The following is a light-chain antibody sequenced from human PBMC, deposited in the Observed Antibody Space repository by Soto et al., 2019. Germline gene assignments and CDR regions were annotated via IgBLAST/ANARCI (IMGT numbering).Light chain of an antibody. CDR3: QRYNDYQYV. V-gene: IGKV1-5*03. Sequence: DIQMTQSPSTLSASVGDRVTITCRASQSITTWLAWYQQKPGKAPKLLIYKAMNLQSGVPSRFSGSGSGTEFTLTISSLQPDDFGTYYCQRYNDYQYVFGQGTKLDMK. CDR2: KAM. J-gene: IGKJ2*01. CDR1: QSITTW.